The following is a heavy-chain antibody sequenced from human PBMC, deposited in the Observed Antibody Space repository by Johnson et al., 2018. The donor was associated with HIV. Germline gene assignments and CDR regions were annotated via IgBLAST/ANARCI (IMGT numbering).Heavy chain of an antibody. V-gene: IGHV3-66*01. CDR2: IYSGGST. J-gene: IGHJ3*02. CDR3: AREGSGGYTSSWPMGDAFDI. Sequence: VQLVESGGGLVQPGGSLRLSCAASGFTVSSNYMSWVRQAPGKGLEWVSVIYSGGSTYYADSVTGRFTISRDNAKNSLYLQMNSLRAEDTAVYYCAREGSGGYTSSWPMGDAFDIWGQGTMVTVSS. D-gene: IGHD6-13*01. CDR1: GFTVSSNY.